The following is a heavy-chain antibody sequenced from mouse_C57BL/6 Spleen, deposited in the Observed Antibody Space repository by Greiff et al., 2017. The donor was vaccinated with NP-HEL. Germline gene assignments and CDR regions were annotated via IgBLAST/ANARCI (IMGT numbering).Heavy chain of an antibody. CDR1: AYTFPSTW. CDR3: AREGRYYYGSSAYYFDY. V-gene: IGHV1-59*01. Sequence: QFQLQQLGAELVRPGTSVKLSCKAPAYTFPSTWLPWLKQRLGQGLEGIGVIVPSVSYTNYNQKFKGKATLTVDTSSSTAYMQLSSLTSEDSAVYYCAREGRYYYGSSAYYFDYWGQGTTLTVSS. J-gene: IGHJ2*01. D-gene: IGHD1-1*01. CDR2: IVPSVSYT.